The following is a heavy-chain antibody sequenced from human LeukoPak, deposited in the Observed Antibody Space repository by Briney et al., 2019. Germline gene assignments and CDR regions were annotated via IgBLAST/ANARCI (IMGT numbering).Heavy chain of an antibody. Sequence: GGSLRLSCAASGFTFSSFAMNWVRQAPGKGLEWVSAISPSDTNTYYADSVKGRFTISRDNSKNTLYLQMNSLRAEDTALHYCAKAGGHSFFDSWGQGTLVTVSS. J-gene: IGHJ4*02. CDR2: ISPSDTNT. CDR1: GFTFSSFA. D-gene: IGHD3-16*01. V-gene: IGHV3-23*01. CDR3: AKAGGHSFFDS.